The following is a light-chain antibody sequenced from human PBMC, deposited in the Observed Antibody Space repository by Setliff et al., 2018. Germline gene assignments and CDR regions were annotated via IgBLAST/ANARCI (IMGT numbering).Light chain of an antibody. CDR2: EVS. J-gene: IGLJ1*01. Sequence: QSALAQPASVSGSPGQSITISCKGTSSDIGNYNYVSWYQQHPGKAPKLMIYEVSNRPSGVSNRFSGSKSGNTASLTISGLQAEGEAHYFCSAYTGSSPVFGTGTKVTV. CDR1: SSDIGNYNY. CDR3: SAYTGSSPV. V-gene: IGLV2-14*01.